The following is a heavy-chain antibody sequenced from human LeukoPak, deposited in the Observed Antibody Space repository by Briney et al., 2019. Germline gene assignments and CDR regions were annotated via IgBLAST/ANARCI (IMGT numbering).Heavy chain of an antibody. Sequence: EASVKVSCKASGGTFSSYAISWVRQAPGQGLEWMGRIIPIFGTANYAQKFQGRVTITTDESTSTAYVELSSLRSEDTAVYYCARDQHGDYESDYFDYWGQGTLVTVSS. CDR1: GGTFSSYA. CDR2: IIPIFGTA. CDR3: ARDQHGDYESDYFDY. V-gene: IGHV1-69*05. D-gene: IGHD4-17*01. J-gene: IGHJ4*02.